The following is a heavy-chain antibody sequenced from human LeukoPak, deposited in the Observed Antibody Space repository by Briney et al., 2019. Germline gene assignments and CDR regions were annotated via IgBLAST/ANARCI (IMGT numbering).Heavy chain of an antibody. D-gene: IGHD2-2*01. CDR2: IIPILGIA. V-gene: IGHV1-69*04. J-gene: IGHJ6*03. Sequence: AASVKVSCKASGGTFSSYAISWLRQAPGQGLEWMGRIIPILGIANYAQKFQGRVTITADKSTSTAYMELSSLRSEDTAVYYCATARYQLLYYYYYMDVWGKGTTVTVSS. CDR3: ATARYQLLYYYYYMDV. CDR1: GGTFSSYA.